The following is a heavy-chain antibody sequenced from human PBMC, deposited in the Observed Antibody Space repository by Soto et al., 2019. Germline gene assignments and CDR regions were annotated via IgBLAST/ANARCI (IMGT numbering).Heavy chain of an antibody. Sequence: EVQLLGSGGGLVQPGESLRLSCAASGFTFSNYGMTWVRQAPGKGLEWVSAISAGEGSAFYTDSVKGRFTISRDNSRNTLYLQMNSLRAEDTATYYCGRLVTGTWFGDYWGQGTLVSVSS. D-gene: IGHD6-19*01. J-gene: IGHJ4*02. CDR3: GRLVTGTWFGDY. CDR1: GFTFSNYG. CDR2: ISAGEGSA. V-gene: IGHV3-23*01.